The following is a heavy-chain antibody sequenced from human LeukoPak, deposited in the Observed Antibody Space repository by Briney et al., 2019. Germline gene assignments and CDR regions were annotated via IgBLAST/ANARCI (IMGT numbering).Heavy chain of an antibody. CDR3: ARSPGYSYGSFY. CDR1: GGSFSTYA. J-gene: IGHJ4*02. D-gene: IGHD5-18*01. Sequence: SVKVSFRASGGSFSTYAISWVRQAPGQGLEWMGGIVPILGTANYAQKFQGRVTITADDSTGTAYMELTSLRSADTAVYYCARSPGYSYGSFYWGQGTLVTVSS. V-gene: IGHV1-69*13. CDR2: IVPILGTA.